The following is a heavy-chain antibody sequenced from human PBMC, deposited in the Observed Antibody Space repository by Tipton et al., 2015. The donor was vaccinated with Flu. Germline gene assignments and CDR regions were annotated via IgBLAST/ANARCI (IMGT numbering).Heavy chain of an antibody. CDR3: ARRWPYEGAAFDI. J-gene: IGHJ3*02. V-gene: IGHV1-69*06. D-gene: IGHD3-16*01. CDR1: GVTFSNYA. CDR2: IIPPFHTT. Sequence: QLVQSGAEVKKPGSSVKVSCKASGVTFSNYAISWVRQAPGQGIEWMGGIIPPFHTTNYAQKFQGRVTMTRDTSTSTVYMELSSLRSEDTAVYYCARRWPYEGAAFDIWGQGTMVTVSS.